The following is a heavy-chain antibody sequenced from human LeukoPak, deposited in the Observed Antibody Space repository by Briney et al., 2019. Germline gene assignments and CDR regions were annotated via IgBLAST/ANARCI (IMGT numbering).Heavy chain of an antibody. CDR1: GFTFSNYA. CDR3: ARLDYYDNSGCDY. D-gene: IGHD3-22*01. Sequence: PGGSLRLSCAASGFTFSNYAMHWVRQAPGKGLEWVSIISFDGSNKYYADSVKGRFTISRDNSKNTLYLQMNSLRAEDTAVYYCARLDYYDNSGCDYWGQGTLVTVSS. CDR2: ISFDGSNK. V-gene: IGHV3-30*03. J-gene: IGHJ4*02.